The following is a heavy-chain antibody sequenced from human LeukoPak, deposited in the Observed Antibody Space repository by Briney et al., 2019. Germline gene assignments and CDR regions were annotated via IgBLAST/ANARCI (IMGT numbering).Heavy chain of an antibody. D-gene: IGHD6-19*01. CDR3: ARVKASSGWPGWYFDL. V-gene: IGHV4-59*01. CDR1: GGSISSYY. CDR2: IYYSGST. J-gene: IGHJ2*01. Sequence: SETLSLTCTVSGGSISSYYWSWIRQPPGKGLEWIGYIYYSGSTNYNPSLKSRVTISVDTSKNQFSLKLSSVTAADTAVYYCARVKASSGWPGWYFDLWGRGTLVTVSS.